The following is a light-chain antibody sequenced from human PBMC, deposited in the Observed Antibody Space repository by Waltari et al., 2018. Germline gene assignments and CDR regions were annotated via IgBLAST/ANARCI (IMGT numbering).Light chain of an antibody. V-gene: IGLV3-1*01. CDR3: QAWDGSTAV. CDR1: KLGDKY. CDR2: QDT. J-gene: IGLJ3*02. Sequence: SYELTQPPSVSVSPGQTASITCSADKLGDKYACWYQQMPGRAPVLVIYQDTKRPSVIPERFTASNSGNTATLTISGTQATDEADYFCQAWDGSTAVFGGGTKLTVL.